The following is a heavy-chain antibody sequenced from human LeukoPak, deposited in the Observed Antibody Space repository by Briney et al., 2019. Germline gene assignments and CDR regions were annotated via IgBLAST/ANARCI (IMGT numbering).Heavy chain of an antibody. CDR2: TYYRSNWYN. V-gene: IGHV6-1*01. CDR3: ARDYYDSSGYSHYDY. J-gene: IGHJ4*02. CDR1: GDTISSNSAA. Sequence: PSQTLSLTCAVSGDTISSNSAAWHWIRQSPSRGLEWLGRTYYRSNWYNDYAVSVKSRITINPDTSKNQFSLQLNSVTPEDTAVYYCARDYYDSSGYSHYDYWGQGTLVTVSS. D-gene: IGHD3-22*01.